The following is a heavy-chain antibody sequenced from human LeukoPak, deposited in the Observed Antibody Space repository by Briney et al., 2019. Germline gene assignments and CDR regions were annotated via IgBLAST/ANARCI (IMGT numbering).Heavy chain of an antibody. CDR3: ARGLRREQQLLRAFDY. J-gene: IGHJ4*02. CDR2: MNPNSGNT. D-gene: IGHD6-13*01. Sequence: ASVKVSCKASGYTFTNYDIHWVRQASGQGLEWMGWMNPNSGNTGSAQKFQGRVTMTSSTSISTAYMELSSLRSEDTAVYYCARGLRREQQLLRAFDYWGQGTPVTVSS. V-gene: IGHV1-8*01. CDR1: GYTFTNYD.